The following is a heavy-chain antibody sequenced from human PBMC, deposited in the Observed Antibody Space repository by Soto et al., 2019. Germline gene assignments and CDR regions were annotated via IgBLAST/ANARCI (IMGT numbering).Heavy chain of an antibody. V-gene: IGHV4-34*01. CDR2: INHSGST. Sequence: PSETLSLTCAVYGGSFSGYYWSWIRQPPGKGLEWIGEINHSGSTNYNPSLKSRVTISVDKSKNQFSLKLSSVTAADTAVYYCARAFLTIFGVATGFDPWGQGTLVTVSS. J-gene: IGHJ5*02. D-gene: IGHD3-3*01. CDR3: ARAFLTIFGVATGFDP. CDR1: GGSFSGYY.